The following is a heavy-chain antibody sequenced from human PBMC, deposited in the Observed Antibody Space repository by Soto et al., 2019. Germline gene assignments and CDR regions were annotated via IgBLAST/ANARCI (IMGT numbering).Heavy chain of an antibody. CDR3: VSDRGYGHASVPYS. Sequence: QAQLVESGGGVVQPGRSLRLSVAASGLAFSVYGWHWVGQAPARGLGWGAVISYDGSLQPYADSVKGRFTISRDNSKNMVLLQISSLRAEDTAVYYCVSDRGYGHASVPYSWGQGTLVSVSS. D-gene: IGHD5-18*01. CDR2: ISYDGSLQ. J-gene: IGHJ4*02. CDR1: GLAFSVYG. V-gene: IGHV3-30*03.